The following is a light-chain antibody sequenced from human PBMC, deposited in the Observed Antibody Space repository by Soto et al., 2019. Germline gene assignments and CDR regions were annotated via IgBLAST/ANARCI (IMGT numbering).Light chain of an antibody. CDR1: QSLLHSNGYNY. J-gene: IGKJ2*04. CDR2: LGS. CDR3: MQGLNTPGR. Sequence: DIVMTQSPLSLPVTPVEPASISCRTSQSLLHSNGYNYLDWYLQKPGQSPQLLNYLGSNRAPEDHERFSSSGSGKDFTLNISRVEAEDVGGDYGMQGLNTPGRFRQGPKLEI. V-gene: IGKV2-28*01.